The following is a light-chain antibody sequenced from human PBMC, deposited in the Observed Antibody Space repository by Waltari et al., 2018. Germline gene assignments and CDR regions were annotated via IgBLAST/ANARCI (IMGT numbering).Light chain of an antibody. CDR1: TIDIGSYNY. CDR3: SSYTGSSALVV. CDR2: DVN. Sequence: QSALTQPASVSGSPGQSITISCSGSTIDIGSYNYVSWYQQHPGKAPKRIIFDVNRRPSGVSNRFSGSKSGLTASLTISGLQAEDEAEYYCSSYTGSSALVVFGGGTKLSVL. J-gene: IGLJ2*01. V-gene: IGLV2-14*03.